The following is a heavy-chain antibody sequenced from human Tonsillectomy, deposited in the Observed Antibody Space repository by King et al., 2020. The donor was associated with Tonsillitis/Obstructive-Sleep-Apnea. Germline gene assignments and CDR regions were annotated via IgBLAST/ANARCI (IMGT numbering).Heavy chain of an antibody. Sequence: QLVQSGGGLVQPGGSLRLSCAASGFTFDDYAMHWVRQAPGKGLDWVSGISWNSGNIAYADSVQGRFTISRDNAKNSLYLQMNSLRAEDTAFYYCAKAVGRGGRHCLGGSCPYYYYGMDVWGQGTTVPVS. V-gene: IGHV3-9*01. CDR3: AKAVGRGGRHCLGGSCPYYYYGMDV. CDR1: GFTFDDYA. J-gene: IGHJ6*02. CDR2: ISWNSGNI. D-gene: IGHD2-15*01.